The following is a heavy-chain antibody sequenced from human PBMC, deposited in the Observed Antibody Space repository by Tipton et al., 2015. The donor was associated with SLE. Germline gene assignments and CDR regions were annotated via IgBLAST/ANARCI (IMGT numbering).Heavy chain of an antibody. V-gene: IGHV4-34*01. D-gene: IGHD4-17*01. Sequence: LRLSCAVYGGSFSGYYWSWIRQPPGKGLEWIGEINHSGSTNYNPSLKSRVTISVDTSKNQFSLKLSSVTAADTAVYYCAKDRGDYISNAFDIWGQGTMVTVSS. CDR2: INHSGST. CDR3: AKDRGDYISNAFDI. CDR1: GGSFSGYY. J-gene: IGHJ3*02.